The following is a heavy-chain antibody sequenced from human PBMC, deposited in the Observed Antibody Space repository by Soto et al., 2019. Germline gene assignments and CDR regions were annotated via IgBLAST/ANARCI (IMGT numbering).Heavy chain of an antibody. J-gene: IGHJ4*02. V-gene: IGHV3-15*07. CDR2: IKSKTDGGTT. Sequence: EVQLVESGGGLVKPGGSLRLSCAASGFTFSNAWMNWVRQAPGKGLEWVGRIKSKTDGGTTDYAAPVKGRFTISRDDSKNTLYLQMNSLKTEDTAVYYCTTDPNPDYYDSSARGDWGQGTQVTVSS. CDR3: TTDPNPDYYDSSARGD. D-gene: IGHD3-22*01. CDR1: GFTFSNAW.